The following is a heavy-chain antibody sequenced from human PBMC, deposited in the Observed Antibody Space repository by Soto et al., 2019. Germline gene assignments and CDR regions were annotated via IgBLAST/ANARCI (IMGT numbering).Heavy chain of an antibody. D-gene: IGHD6-6*01. CDR1: GFTFSSYG. J-gene: IGHJ6*02. CDR3: ARVREYSSFSMDV. V-gene: IGHV3-33*01. Sequence: GGSRRLSCAASGFTFSSYGMHWVRQAPGKGLEWVAVIWYDGSNKYYADSVKGRFTISRDNSKNTLYLQMNSLRAEDTAVYYCARVREYSSFSMDVWGQGTTVTVSS. CDR2: IWYDGSNK.